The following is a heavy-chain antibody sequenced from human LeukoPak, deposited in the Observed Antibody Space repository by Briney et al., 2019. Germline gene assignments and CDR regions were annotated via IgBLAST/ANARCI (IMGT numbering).Heavy chain of an antibody. CDR3: AREGLRFLEWSSYYFDY. CDR1: GFTFSNYW. D-gene: IGHD3-3*01. V-gene: IGHV3-7*01. Sequence: GGSLRLSCAASGFTFSNYWMSWVRQGPGKGLEWVANIKQDGSEKYYVDSVKGRFSISRDDTRNSLYLQLNSLRAEDTAVYYCAREGLRFLEWSSYYFDYWGLGTLVTVSS. J-gene: IGHJ4*02. CDR2: IKQDGSEK.